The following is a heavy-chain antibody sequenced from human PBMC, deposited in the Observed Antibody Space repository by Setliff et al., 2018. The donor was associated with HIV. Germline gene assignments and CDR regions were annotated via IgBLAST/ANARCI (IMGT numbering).Heavy chain of an antibody. V-gene: IGHV4-4*02. CDR1: GVSISDNNW. Sequence: SETLSLTCDVSGVSISDNNWWSWVRQPPGRGLEWIGEVYHTGDTNYNPSLKSRVTMSIDTSKNQFSLKLSSVTAADTAVYYCARDNSYYYGSGSHYWYGMDVWGQGTTVTVSS. CDR2: VYHTGDT. CDR3: ARDNSYYYGSGSHYWYGMDV. J-gene: IGHJ6*01. D-gene: IGHD3-10*01.